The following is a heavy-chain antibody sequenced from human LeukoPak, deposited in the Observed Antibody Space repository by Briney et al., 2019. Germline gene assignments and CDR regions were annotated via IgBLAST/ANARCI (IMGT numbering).Heavy chain of an antibody. CDR3: TRTGNDQYYFDY. Sequence: GESLKISCKGSGYSFTSYWIGWVRQMPGKGLEWMGFIYPGDSDTRYSPSFQGQVTISADKSISTAYLQWGSLKASDTAVYYCTRTGNDQYYFDYWGQGTLVTVSS. J-gene: IGHJ4*02. CDR1: GYSFTSYW. CDR2: IYPGDSDT. V-gene: IGHV5-51*01. D-gene: IGHD1-1*01.